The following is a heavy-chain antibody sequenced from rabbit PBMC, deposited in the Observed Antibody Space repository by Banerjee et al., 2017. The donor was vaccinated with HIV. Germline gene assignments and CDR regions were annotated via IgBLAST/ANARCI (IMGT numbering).Heavy chain of an antibody. CDR3: ARDQGQYASSSAYYGYYGMDL. CDR1: GIDFSNYYM. V-gene: IGHV1S45*01. CDR2: IYAGSGST. Sequence: QQQLEESGGGLVKPGGTLTLTCKASGIDFSNYYMNWVRQAPGKGLEWIGIIYAGSGSTYYASWAKGRFTISKTSSTTVTLQMTSLTAADTATYFCARDQGQYASSSAYYGYYGMDLRGPGTLVTVS. J-gene: IGHJ6*01. D-gene: IGHD1-1*01.